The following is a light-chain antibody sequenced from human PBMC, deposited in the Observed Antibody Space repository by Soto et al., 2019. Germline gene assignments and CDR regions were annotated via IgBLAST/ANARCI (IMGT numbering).Light chain of an antibody. CDR2: GVS. Sequence: ESVLTQSPGTLSLSPGERATLSCRATQSVTNNYFAWYQQKPGQSPRLLIYGVSSRATDIPDRFSGSGSGTDFTLTISRLEPEDFVLYYCQQYISLPHTFGQGTKLEVK. J-gene: IGKJ2*01. V-gene: IGKV3-20*01. CDR3: QQYISLPHT. CDR1: QSVTNNY.